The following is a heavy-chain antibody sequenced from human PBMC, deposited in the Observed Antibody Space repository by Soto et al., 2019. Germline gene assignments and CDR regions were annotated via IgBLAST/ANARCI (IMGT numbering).Heavy chain of an antibody. CDR2: VSGSGGTT. V-gene: IGHV3-23*01. J-gene: IGHJ4*02. CDR1: GFTFSSYA. CDR3: AEWYYYDSRPRKYFDY. D-gene: IGHD3-22*01. Sequence: EVQLLESGGGLVQPGGSVRLSCAASGFTFSSYAMSWVRQAPGKGLEWVSAVSGSGGTTYYADSVKGRFTISRDNSKNTVYLQMNSLRLEDTAVYYCAEWYYYDSRPRKYFDYWGQGTLVIVSS.